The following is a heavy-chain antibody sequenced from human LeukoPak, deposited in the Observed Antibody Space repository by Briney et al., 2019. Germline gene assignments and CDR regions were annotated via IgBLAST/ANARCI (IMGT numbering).Heavy chain of an antibody. CDR2: IIPIFGSA. CDR3: ARAPYSSGGSTNYYYYYYMDV. CDR1: GATFSSYA. V-gene: IGHV1-69*13. J-gene: IGHJ6*03. D-gene: IGHD6-19*01. Sequence: SVKVSCKASGATFSSYAISWVRQAPGEGLEWMGGIIPIFGSANYAQKFQGRVTITADESTSTAYMELSSLRSEDTALYYCARAPYSSGGSTNYYYYYYMDVWGKGTTVTVSS.